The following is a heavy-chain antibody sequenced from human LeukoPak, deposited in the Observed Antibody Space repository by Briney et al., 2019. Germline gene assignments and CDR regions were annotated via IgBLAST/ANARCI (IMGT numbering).Heavy chain of an antibody. Sequence: PGGSLRLSCADSGFTFSSYSMIWVRQAPGKGLEWVSYISSSSSTIYYADSVKGRFTISRDNAKNSQYLQMNSLRDEDTAVYYCARGDCSGASCLLTDYWGQGTLVTVSS. J-gene: IGHJ4*02. D-gene: IGHD2-15*01. CDR2: ISSSSSTI. CDR1: GFTFSSYS. V-gene: IGHV3-48*02. CDR3: ARGDCSGASCLLTDY.